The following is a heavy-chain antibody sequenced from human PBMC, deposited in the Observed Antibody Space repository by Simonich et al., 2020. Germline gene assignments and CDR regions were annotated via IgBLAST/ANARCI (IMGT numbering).Heavy chain of an antibody. J-gene: IGHJ1*01. D-gene: IGHD6-13*01. Sequence: EVQLVESGGGLVQPGRSLRLSCAASGFTFDDYAMHWVRQDPGKGLEWVSCINLQSGSIGYADSVKGRFTISRDNAKNSLYLQMNSLRAEDTALYYCAKDVAAAGTEYFQHWGQGTLVTVSS. CDR2: INLQSGSI. V-gene: IGHV3-9*01. CDR1: GFTFDDYA. CDR3: AKDVAAAGTEYFQH.